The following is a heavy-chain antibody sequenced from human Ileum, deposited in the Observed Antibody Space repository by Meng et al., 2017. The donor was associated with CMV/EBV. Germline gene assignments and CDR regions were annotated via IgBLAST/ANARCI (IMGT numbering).Heavy chain of an antibody. Sequence: GESLKISCVASGFTFSNYWMSWVRQAPGKGLEWVANIKQDGSEEYYVDSVKGRFTISRDNAKNSLYLQTNSLRAEDTAVYYCARALRIAAAGKYYYHGMDVWGRGTTVTVSS. CDR3: ARALRIAAAGKYYYHGMDV. CDR2: IKQDGSEE. V-gene: IGHV3-7*01. J-gene: IGHJ6*02. CDR1: GFTFSNYW. D-gene: IGHD6-13*01.